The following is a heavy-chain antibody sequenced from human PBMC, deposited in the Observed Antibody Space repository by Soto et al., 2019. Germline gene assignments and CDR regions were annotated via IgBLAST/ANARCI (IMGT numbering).Heavy chain of an antibody. J-gene: IGHJ4*02. CDR1: GFAFSRFP. Sequence: GGSLRLSCAASGFAFSRFPMHWVRQAPGKGLVWVSRIDPDGSDTTYADSVKGRFTISRDNAKNIVYLQMSSLRAEDTALYYCATMAGTYPYWGQGTLVTVSS. D-gene: IGHD1-26*01. V-gene: IGHV3-74*01. CDR2: IDPDGSDT. CDR3: ATMAGTYPY.